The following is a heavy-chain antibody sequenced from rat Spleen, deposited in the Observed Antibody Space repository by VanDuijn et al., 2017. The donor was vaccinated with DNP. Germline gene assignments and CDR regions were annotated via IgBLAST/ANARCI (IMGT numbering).Heavy chain of an antibody. CDR3: ATLGGIIYDF. CDR1: GFTFSNYW. V-gene: IGHV5-58*01. J-gene: IGHJ2*01. D-gene: IGHD1-11*01. Sequence: EVQLVETGGGLVQPGGSLKLSCVASGFTFSNYWMYWIRQAPGKGLEWVASIKTGGGSTYYPDSVKGRFTISRDNGKNTLFLQMDNLRSEDTATYYCATLGGIIYDFWGQGVLVTVSS. CDR2: IKTGGGST.